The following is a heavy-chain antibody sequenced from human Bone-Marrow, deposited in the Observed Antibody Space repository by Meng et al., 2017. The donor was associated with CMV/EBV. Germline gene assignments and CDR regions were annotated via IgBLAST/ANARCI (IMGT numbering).Heavy chain of an antibody. CDR1: GGTFSSYA. Sequence: SVKVSCKASGGTFSSYAISWVRQAPGQGLEWMGGIIPILGIANYAQKFQGRVTITADKSTSTAYMELSSLRSEDTAVYYCARTLPKDIVVVPAAIGYYFDYWGQGTLVTVPQ. CDR3: ARTLPKDIVVVPAAIGYYFDY. D-gene: IGHD2-2*02. J-gene: IGHJ4*02. V-gene: IGHV1-69*10. CDR2: IIPILGIA.